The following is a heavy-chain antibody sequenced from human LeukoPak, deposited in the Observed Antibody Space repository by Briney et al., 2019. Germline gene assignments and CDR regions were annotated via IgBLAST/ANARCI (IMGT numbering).Heavy chain of an antibody. J-gene: IGHJ3*01. Sequence: GRSLRLSCAASGFTFSNYSMLWVRQAPGEGLKWVALISYDGSAKYYGDSLKGRFAISRDNSKNPLFLQMNSLGAEDTAVYFCARGWGSNAYASALDLWGQGTMVTVSS. V-gene: IGHV3-33*05. CDR3: ARGWGSNAYASALDL. CDR1: GFTFSNYS. CDR2: ISYDGSAK. D-gene: IGHD3-16*01.